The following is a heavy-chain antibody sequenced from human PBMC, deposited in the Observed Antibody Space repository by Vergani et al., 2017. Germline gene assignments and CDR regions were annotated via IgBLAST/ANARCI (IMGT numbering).Heavy chain of an antibody. V-gene: IGHV5-51*01. CDR1: GYSFTSYW. Sequence: EVQLVQSGAEVKKPGESLKISCKGSGYSFTSYWIGWVRQMPGKGLEWMGIIYPGDSDTRYSPSFQGQVTISADKSISTAYLQWSSLKASDTAMYYCARXIVVVPAAKWDGDRWFDPWGQGTLVTVSS. CDR2: IYPGDSDT. J-gene: IGHJ5*02. CDR3: ARXIVVVPAAKWDGDRWFDP. D-gene: IGHD2-2*01.